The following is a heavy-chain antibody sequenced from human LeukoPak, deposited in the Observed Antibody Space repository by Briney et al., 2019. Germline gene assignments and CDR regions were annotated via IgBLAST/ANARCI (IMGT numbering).Heavy chain of an antibody. D-gene: IGHD3-3*01. CDR2: FDPEDGET. V-gene: IGHV1-24*01. J-gene: IGHJ4*02. Sequence: ASVKVSCKVSGYTLTELSMHWVRQAPGKGLEWMGGFDPEDGETIYAQEFQGRVTMTEDTSTDTAYMELSSLRSEDTAVYYCATPGRLYYDFWSGYPMAFGYWGQGTLVTVSS. CDR3: ATPGRLYYDFWSGYPMAFGY. CDR1: GYTLTELS.